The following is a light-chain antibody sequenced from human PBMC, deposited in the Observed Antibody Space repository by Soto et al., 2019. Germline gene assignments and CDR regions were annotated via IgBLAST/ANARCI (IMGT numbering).Light chain of an antibody. V-gene: IGKV3-15*01. CDR2: GAS. CDR1: QSVRNN. CDR3: QQYNNWPPIT. Sequence: EIVMTQSPATLSVSPGDTVTLSCRASQSVRNNLAWYQQKPGQAPRLLIYGASTRATGIPARFSGSGSGTDFTLTISSLQSEDFALYDGQQYNNWPPITFGQGTRLEIK. J-gene: IGKJ5*01.